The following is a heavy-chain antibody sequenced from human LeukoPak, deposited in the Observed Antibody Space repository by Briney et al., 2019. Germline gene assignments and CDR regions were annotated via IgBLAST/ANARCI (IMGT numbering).Heavy chain of an antibody. CDR2: ISSSGSTI. CDR1: GFTFSDYY. V-gene: IGHV3-11*01. CDR3: AKPSGREQLVGYYFDY. J-gene: IGHJ4*02. D-gene: IGHD6-6*01. Sequence: GGSLRLSCAASGFTFSDYYMSWIRQAPGKGLEWVSYISSSGSTIYYADSVKGRFTISRDNAKNSLYLQMNSLRAEDTAVYYCAKPSGREQLVGYYFDYWGQGTLVTVSS.